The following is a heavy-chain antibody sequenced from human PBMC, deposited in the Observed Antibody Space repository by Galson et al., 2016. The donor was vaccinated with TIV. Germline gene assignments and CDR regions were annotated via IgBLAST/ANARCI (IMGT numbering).Heavy chain of an antibody. Sequence: LRLSCAASTIHFSSFAMHWVRQAPGRGLEWMAVISYDSTNTYYADSVKGRFTISRDNSKNILYLQMSSVRDEDTAVYYCASPRHGGFLRFSMDVWGQGTTVIVS. D-gene: IGHD3-3*01. V-gene: IGHV3-30*04. J-gene: IGHJ6*02. CDR3: ASPRHGGFLRFSMDV. CDR2: ISYDSTNT. CDR1: TIHFSSFA.